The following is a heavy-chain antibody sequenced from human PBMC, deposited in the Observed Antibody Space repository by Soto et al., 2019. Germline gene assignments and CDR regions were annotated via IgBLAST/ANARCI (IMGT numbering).Heavy chain of an antibody. CDR2: INSDGSVS. CDR3: ARGDCVGGSCYSLAGSFYYYMDV. CDR1: GFTFSNYW. J-gene: IGHJ6*03. Sequence: EVKLVESGGGLVQPGGSLRLSCEASGFTFSNYWMYWVRQAPGQGLVWVSRINSDGSVSSYEDSVKGRLTISRDNVKNTLYLQMNSLRVEDTAVYYCARGDCVGGSCYSLAGSFYYYMDVWGKGTTVTVFS. V-gene: IGHV3-74*01. D-gene: IGHD2-15*01.